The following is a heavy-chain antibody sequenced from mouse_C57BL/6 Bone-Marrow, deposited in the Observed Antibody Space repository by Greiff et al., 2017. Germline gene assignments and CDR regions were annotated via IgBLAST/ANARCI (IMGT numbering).Heavy chain of an antibody. CDR1: GYTFTSYW. V-gene: IGHV1-53*01. J-gene: IGHJ1*03. D-gene: IGHD2-1*01. CDR2: INPSNGGN. Sequence: QVQLQQPGTELVKPGASVKLSCKASGYTFTSYWMHWVKQRPGQGLEWIGNINPSNGGNNYNEKFKSKATLTVDKSSSTAYMQLSSLTSEDSAVYYCARYGNFHWYFDVWGTGTTVTVSS. CDR3: ARYGNFHWYFDV.